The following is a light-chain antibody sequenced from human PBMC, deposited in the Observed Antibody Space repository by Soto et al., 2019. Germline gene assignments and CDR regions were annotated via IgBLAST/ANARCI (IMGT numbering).Light chain of an antibody. CDR1: QSILYSPNNKNY. V-gene: IGKV4-1*01. J-gene: IGKJ1*01. Sequence: DIVMTQSPDSLAVSLGERATINCKSSQSILYSPNNKNYLAWYQQKPGQPPKLLIYWASTRESGVPDRFSGRGSGTDFTLTISSLQAEDVAVYYCQQYYNTPQNFGQGTKVEIK. CDR2: WAS. CDR3: QQYYNTPQN.